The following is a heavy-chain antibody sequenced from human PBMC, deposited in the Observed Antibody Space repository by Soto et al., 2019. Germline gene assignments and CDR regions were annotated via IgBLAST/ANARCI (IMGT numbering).Heavy chain of an antibody. CDR3: AHRTGIAAAGPEDHQFAY. D-gene: IGHD6-13*01. V-gene: IGHV2-5*02. J-gene: IGHJ4*02. CDR2: IYCDDDK. Sequence: QITLKESGPTLVKPTQTLTLTCTFSGFSLSTSGVGVGWIRQPPGQALEWLALIYCDDDKRYSPSLKSRLTITKDTSKNPVVLTMTNIDPVDTATYYCAHRTGIAAAGPEDHQFAYWGQGTLVTVSS. CDR1: GFSLSTSGVG.